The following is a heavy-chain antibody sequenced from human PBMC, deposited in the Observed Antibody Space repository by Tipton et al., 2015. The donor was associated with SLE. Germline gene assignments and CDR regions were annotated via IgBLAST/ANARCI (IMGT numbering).Heavy chain of an antibody. CDR1: GGSISSYY. Sequence: TLSLTCTVSGGSISSYYWSWIRQPPGKGLEWIGYIYYSGSTNYNPSLKSRVTISVDTSKNQFSLKLSSVTAADTAVYYCARGQGDAFDTWGQGTMVTVSS. J-gene: IGHJ3*02. V-gene: IGHV4-59*08. CDR3: ARGQGDAFDT. CDR2: IYYSGST.